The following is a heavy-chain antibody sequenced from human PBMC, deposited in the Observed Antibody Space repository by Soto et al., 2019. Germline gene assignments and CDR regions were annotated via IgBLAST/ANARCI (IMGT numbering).Heavy chain of an antibody. J-gene: IGHJ4*02. CDR3: ARRHSGYDLLHFDY. D-gene: IGHD5-12*01. V-gene: IGHV4-39*01. CDR1: GGSISSSSYY. Sequence: SETLSLTCTVSGGSISSSSYYWGWIRQPPGKGLEWIGSIYYSGSTYYNPSLKSRVTISVDTSKNQFSLKLSSVTAADTAVYYCARRHSGYDLLHFDYWGQGTLVTVSS. CDR2: IYYSGST.